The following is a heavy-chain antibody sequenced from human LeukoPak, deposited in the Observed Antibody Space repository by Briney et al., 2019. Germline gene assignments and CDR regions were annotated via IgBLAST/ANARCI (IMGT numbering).Heavy chain of an antibody. CDR3: ARDSSGSSSDYYPLGY. CDR1: GFTVSSKY. V-gene: IGHV3-66*01. J-gene: IGHJ4*02. Sequence: PGGSLRLSCAASGFTVSSKYISWVRQAPGKGLEWVSVIYSGGSTYYADSVKGRFTISRDNSKNMLYLQMNSLRVEDTAVYYCARDSSGSSSDYYPLGYWGQGTLVTVSS. CDR2: IYSGGST. D-gene: IGHD3-22*01.